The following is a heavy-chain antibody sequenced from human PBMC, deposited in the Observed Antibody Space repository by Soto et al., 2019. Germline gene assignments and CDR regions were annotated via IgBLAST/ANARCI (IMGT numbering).Heavy chain of an antibody. V-gene: IGHV3-23*01. Sequence: LRLSCAASGFTFSSYAMSWVRQAPGKGLEWVSAISGSGGSTYYADSVKGRFTISRDNSKNTLYLQMNSLRAEDTAVYYCAKDNDSSGYYYDAFDIWGQGTMVTVSS. CDR2: ISGSGGST. CDR1: GFTFSSYA. CDR3: AKDNDSSGYYYDAFDI. J-gene: IGHJ3*02. D-gene: IGHD3-22*01.